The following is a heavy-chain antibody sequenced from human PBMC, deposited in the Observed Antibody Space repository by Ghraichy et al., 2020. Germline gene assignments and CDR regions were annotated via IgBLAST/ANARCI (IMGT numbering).Heavy chain of an antibody. Sequence: SETLSLTCAVYGGSFSGYYWSWIRQPPGKGLEWIGEINHSGSTNYNPSLKSRVTISVDTSKNQFSLKLSSVTAADTAVYYCAREARLLFDPWGQGTLVTVSS. V-gene: IGHV4-34*01. CDR2: INHSGST. CDR3: AREARLLFDP. CDR1: GGSFSGYY. J-gene: IGHJ5*02. D-gene: IGHD5-12*01.